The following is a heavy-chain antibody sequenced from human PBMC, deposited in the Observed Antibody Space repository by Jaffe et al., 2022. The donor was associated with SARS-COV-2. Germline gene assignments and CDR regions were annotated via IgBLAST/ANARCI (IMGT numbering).Heavy chain of an antibody. Sequence: QVQLVQSGAEVKKPGASVKVSCQSSGYTFTNYDINWVRQATGQGPEWMGWMNPNSGATGYSQEFQGRVTMTRSTSISTAYLELSDLTSDDTAVYYCARSGFGMGVNFDYWGQGTLVTVTS. V-gene: IGHV1-8*01. D-gene: IGHD3-3*01. CDR2: MNPNSGAT. CDR1: GYTFTNYD. J-gene: IGHJ4*02. CDR3: ARSGFGMGVNFDY.